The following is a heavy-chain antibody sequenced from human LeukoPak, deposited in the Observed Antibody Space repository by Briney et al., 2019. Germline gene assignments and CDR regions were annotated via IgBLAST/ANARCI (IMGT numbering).Heavy chain of an antibody. CDR2: INHSGST. CDR3: ARGCPGGYSSSWYYYLDY. V-gene: IGHV4-34*01. CDR1: GGSFSGYY. D-gene: IGHD6-13*01. Sequence: SETLSLTCAVYGGSFSGYYWSWIRQPPGKGPEWIGEINHSGSTNYNPSLKSRVTISVDTSKNQFSLKLNSVTAADTAVYYCARGCPGGYSSSWYYYLDYWGQGTLVTVSS. J-gene: IGHJ4*02.